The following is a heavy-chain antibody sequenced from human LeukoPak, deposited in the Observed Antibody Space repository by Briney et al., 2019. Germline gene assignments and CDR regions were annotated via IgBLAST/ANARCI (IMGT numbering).Heavy chain of an antibody. D-gene: IGHD6-19*01. CDR2: IYHSGST. Sequence: SGTLSLTCAVSGGSISSSNWWSWVRQPPGKGLEWIGEIYHSGSTNYNPSLKSRVTISVDTSKNQFSLKLSSVTAADTAVYYCARHSSGWYAFDYWGQGTLVTVSS. CDR1: GGSISSSNW. J-gene: IGHJ4*02. V-gene: IGHV4-4*02. CDR3: ARHSSGWYAFDY.